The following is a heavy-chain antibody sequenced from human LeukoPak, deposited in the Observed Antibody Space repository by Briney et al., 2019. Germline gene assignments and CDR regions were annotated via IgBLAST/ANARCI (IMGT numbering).Heavy chain of an antibody. D-gene: IGHD5-12*01. CDR3: ARDHAADIVATGEDY. V-gene: IGHV3-30-3*01. J-gene: IGHJ4*02. Sequence: GRSLRLSCAASGFTFSNYAMHWVRQAPGKGLEWVAVISYDGHYKYYADSVKGRFTISRDNSRNTLYLKMNSLRGEDTAVYYCARDHAADIVATGEDYWGQGTLVTVSS. CDR2: ISYDGHYK. CDR1: GFTFSNYA.